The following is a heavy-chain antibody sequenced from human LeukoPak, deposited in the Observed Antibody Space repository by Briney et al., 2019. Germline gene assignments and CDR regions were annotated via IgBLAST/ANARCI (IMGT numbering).Heavy chain of an antibody. CDR2: IYPGDSDT. Sequence: GESLKISCKGSGYSFTSYWIGWVRQMPGNGLEWMGIIYPGDSDTRYSPSFQGQVTISADKSISTAYLQWSSLKASDTAMYYCARLPRYSYGYSGSTDAFDIWGQGTMVTVSS. CDR1: GYSFTSYW. D-gene: IGHD5-18*01. V-gene: IGHV5-51*01. J-gene: IGHJ3*02. CDR3: ARLPRYSYGYSGSTDAFDI.